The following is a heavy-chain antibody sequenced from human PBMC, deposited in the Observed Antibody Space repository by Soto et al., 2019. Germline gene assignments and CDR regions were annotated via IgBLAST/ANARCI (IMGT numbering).Heavy chain of an antibody. D-gene: IGHD3-10*01. CDR1: GYTFTSYA. J-gene: IGHJ4*02. V-gene: IGHV1-3*01. Sequence: QVQLVQSGAEVKKPGASVKVSCKASGYTFTSYAMHWVRQAPGQRLEWMGWINAGNGNTKYSQKFQGRVTITKDTSASTAYMELSSLRSKVTAVYYCAGGGSLWFGELSIDYPGQGALVTVS. CDR2: INAGNGNT. CDR3: AGGGSLWFGELSIDY.